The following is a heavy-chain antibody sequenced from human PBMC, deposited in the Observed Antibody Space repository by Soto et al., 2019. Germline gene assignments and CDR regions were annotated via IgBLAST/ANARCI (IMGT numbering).Heavy chain of an antibody. CDR3: TTDLRDSSGWYDSGRFDY. V-gene: IGHV3-15*01. CDR2: IKSKTDGGTT. Sequence: GGSLRLSCAASGFTFSNAWMSWVRQAPGKGLEWVGRIKSKTDGGTTDYAAPVKGRFTISRDDSKNTLYLQMNSLKTEDTAVYYCTTDLRDSSGWYDSGRFDYWGQGTLVTVSS. J-gene: IGHJ4*02. CDR1: GFTFSNAW. D-gene: IGHD6-19*01.